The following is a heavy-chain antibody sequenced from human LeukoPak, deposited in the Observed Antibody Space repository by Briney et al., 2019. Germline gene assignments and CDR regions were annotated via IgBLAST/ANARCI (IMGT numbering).Heavy chain of an antibody. Sequence: GGSLRLSCAASAFTFSKYAMHWVRQAPGKGLEWVALISYDGSNKYYADSVKGRFTISRDNSKNTLYLHLNSLRAEDTAVYYCAREILGMIGFDYWGQGTLVTVSS. CDR1: AFTFSKYA. CDR3: AREILGMIGFDY. CDR2: ISYDGSNK. J-gene: IGHJ4*02. D-gene: IGHD2-21*01. V-gene: IGHV3-30-3*01.